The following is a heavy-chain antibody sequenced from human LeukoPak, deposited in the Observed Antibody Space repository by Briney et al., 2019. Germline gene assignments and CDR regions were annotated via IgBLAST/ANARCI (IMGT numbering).Heavy chain of an antibody. D-gene: IGHD2-15*01. CDR3: ARAPVALAATQDRWNWFDP. V-gene: IGHV3-30*04. CDR2: ISYDGSNK. CDR1: GFTFSSYA. J-gene: IGHJ5*02. Sequence: GGSLRLSCAASGFTFSSYAMHWVGQAPGKGLEWVAVISYDGSNKYYADSVKGRFTISRDNSKNTLYLQMNSLRAEDTAVYYCARAPVALAATQDRWNWFDPWGQGTLVTVSS.